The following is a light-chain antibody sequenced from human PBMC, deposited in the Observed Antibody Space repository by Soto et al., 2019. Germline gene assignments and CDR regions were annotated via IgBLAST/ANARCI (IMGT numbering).Light chain of an antibody. J-gene: IGKJ4*01. V-gene: IGKV3-20*01. CDR1: QSVSSSY. CDR3: QQYGSSPLT. CDR2: GAS. Sequence: VFTHSPSTLYLSPSERATLSCSASQSVSSSYLAWYQQKPGQAPRLLIYGASSRATGIPDRFSGSGSGTDFTLTISRLEPEDFAVYYCQQYGSSPLTFGGGTKV.